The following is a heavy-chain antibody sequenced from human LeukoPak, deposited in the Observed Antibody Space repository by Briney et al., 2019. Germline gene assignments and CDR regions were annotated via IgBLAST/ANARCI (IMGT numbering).Heavy chain of an antibody. D-gene: IGHD3-22*01. CDR1: GGSISSSSYY. V-gene: IGHV4-39*02. J-gene: IGHJ3*02. CDR3: ARDANIGSSGYTPLDI. CDR2: IFYSGST. Sequence: SETLSLTCTVPGGSISSSSYYWVWIRQPPGKGLEWIGSIFYSGSTYHNPSLKSRVTMSVDTSKNQFSLKLSSVTAADTAVYYCARDANIGSSGYTPLDIWGQGTMVTVSS.